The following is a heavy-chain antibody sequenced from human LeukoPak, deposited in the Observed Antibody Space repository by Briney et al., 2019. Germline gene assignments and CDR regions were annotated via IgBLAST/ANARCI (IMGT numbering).Heavy chain of an antibody. CDR1: GGSFSGYY. CDR3: ARGGGLLSVVYFDY. J-gene: IGHJ4*02. CDR2: INHSGST. V-gene: IGHV4-34*01. D-gene: IGHD2/OR15-2a*01. Sequence: PSETLSLTCAVYGGSFSGYYWSWIRQPPGKGLEWIGEINHSGSTNYNPSLKSRVTISVDTSKNQFSLKLSSVTAADTAVYYCARGGGLLSVVYFDYWGQGTLVTVSS.